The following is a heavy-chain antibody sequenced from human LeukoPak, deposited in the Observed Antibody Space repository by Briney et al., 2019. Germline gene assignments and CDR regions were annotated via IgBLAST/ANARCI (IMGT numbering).Heavy chain of an antibody. CDR3: AKETSRAFDI. J-gene: IGHJ3*02. Sequence: GGSLRLSCAASGFTLSSYAMNWVRQAPGKGLEWVSVITGSGAYRYYADSVKGRFTISRDNSKNTLYLQMNSLRAEDTAVYYCAKETSRAFDIWGQGTMVTVSS. CDR2: ITGSGAYR. V-gene: IGHV3-23*01. CDR1: GFTLSSYA.